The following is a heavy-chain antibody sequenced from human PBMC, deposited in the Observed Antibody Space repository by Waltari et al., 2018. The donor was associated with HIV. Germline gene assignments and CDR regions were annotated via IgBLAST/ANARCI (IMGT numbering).Heavy chain of an antibody. CDR2: ISAYNGDT. J-gene: IGHJ4*02. D-gene: IGHD5-12*01. CDR3: ARDPYNTSGYHAFFDY. Sequence: QVQLVQSGGEVTKPGASVKVSCQASGYTFNSNGISWLRQARGQGLEWMGWISAYNGDTHYAQKFQGRVTMTTDTPTSTAYMELRSLRSDDTAVYYCARDPYNTSGYHAFFDYWGQGTLVTVSS. CDR1: GYTFNSNG. V-gene: IGHV1-18*04.